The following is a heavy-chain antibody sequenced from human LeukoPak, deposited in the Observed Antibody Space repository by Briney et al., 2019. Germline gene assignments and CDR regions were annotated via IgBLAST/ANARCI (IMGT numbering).Heavy chain of an antibody. CDR2: IGGPSST. D-gene: IGHD1-7*01. J-gene: IGHJ3*02. V-gene: IGHV3-23*01. CDR1: GFPLNIHA. Sequence: GGSLRLSCAASGFPLNIHAMSWVRQAPGKGLEWVSTIGGPSSTYYADSVKGRFTISRDDSKNTLFLQMNGVRADDTALYYCAKDALSGNSIYDPFDIWGQGTMVTVSS. CDR3: AKDALSGNSIYDPFDI.